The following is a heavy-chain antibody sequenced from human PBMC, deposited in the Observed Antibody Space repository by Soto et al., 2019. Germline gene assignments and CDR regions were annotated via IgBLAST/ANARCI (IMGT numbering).Heavy chain of an antibody. V-gene: IGHV4-30-2*01. J-gene: IGHJ3*02. D-gene: IGHD2-15*01. Sequence: PSETLSLTCAVCGGSISSGGYSWSWIRQPPGKSLEWIGYIYHSGSTYSNPSLKSRVTISVDRSKNQFSLKLSSVTAADTAAYHCPRGQFSGGSSYSIAFDSWGQGTMGTVSS. CDR2: IYHSGST. CDR1: GGSISSGGYS. CDR3: PRGQFSGGSSYSIAFDS.